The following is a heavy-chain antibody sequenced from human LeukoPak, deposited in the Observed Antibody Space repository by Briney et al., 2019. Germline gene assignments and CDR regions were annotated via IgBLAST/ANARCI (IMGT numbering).Heavy chain of an antibody. CDR1: GFSFSSYA. J-gene: IGHJ6*02. Sequence: GGSLRLSCAASGFSFSSYAMAWVREAPGKGLEWVSTISGSGGSTHYADSVKGRFTISRDNSKNTLYLQMNSLRAEDTAVYYCAKAPYYYDSSGYGYGMDVWGQGTTVTVSS. CDR3: AKAPYYYDSSGYGYGMDV. D-gene: IGHD3-22*01. V-gene: IGHV3-23*01. CDR2: ISGSGGST.